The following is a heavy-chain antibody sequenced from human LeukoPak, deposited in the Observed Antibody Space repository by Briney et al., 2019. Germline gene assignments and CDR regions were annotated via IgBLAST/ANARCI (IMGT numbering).Heavy chain of an antibody. CDR2: IYYSGSS. D-gene: IGHD5-12*01. Sequence: SETLSLTCTVSGGYISSFYWSWIRQPPGKGLEWIGYIYYSGSSNYNPSLKSRVTISGDTSKNQISLKLSPVTAADTAVYYCARANRYDLYFDYWGQGTLVTVSS. CDR1: GGYISSFY. V-gene: IGHV4-59*01. CDR3: ARANRYDLYFDY. J-gene: IGHJ4*02.